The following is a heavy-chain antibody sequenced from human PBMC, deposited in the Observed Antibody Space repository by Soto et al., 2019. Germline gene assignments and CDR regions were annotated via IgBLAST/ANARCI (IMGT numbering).Heavy chain of an antibody. CDR1: GYTFTSYG. J-gene: IGHJ6*02. Sequence: ASVKVSCKASGYTFTSYGISWLRQAPGQGLEWMGSISAYNGTTNYAQKFQGRVTMTTDTSTNTAYLDLWTLISDATAVYYCARSWVTGKGGIDVWGQGTTVTVSS. V-gene: IGHV1-18*01. CDR2: ISAYNGTT. CDR3: ARSWVTGKGGIDV. D-gene: IGHD3-16*01.